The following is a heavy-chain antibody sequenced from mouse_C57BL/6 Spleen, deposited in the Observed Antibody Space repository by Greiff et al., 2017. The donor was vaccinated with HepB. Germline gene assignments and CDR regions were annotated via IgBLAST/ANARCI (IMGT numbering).Heavy chain of an antibody. CDR3: ARGWLLADY. CDR2: IYPGDGDT. J-gene: IGHJ2*01. CDR1: GYAFSSSW. Sequence: QVQLKESGPELVKPGASVKISCKASGYAFSSSWMNWVKQRPGKGLEWIGRIYPGDGDTNYNGKFKGKATLTADKSSSTAYMQLSSLTSEDSAVYFCARGWLLADYWGQGTTLTVSS. V-gene: IGHV1-82*01. D-gene: IGHD2-3*01.